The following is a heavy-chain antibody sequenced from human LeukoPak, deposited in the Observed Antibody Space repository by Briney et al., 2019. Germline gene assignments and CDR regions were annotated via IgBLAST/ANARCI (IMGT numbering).Heavy chain of an antibody. CDR2: ISGSGGST. Sequence: GRSLRLSCAASGFTFSSYAMSWVRQAPGNGRGWVTAISGSGGSTYYADPVKGRFTISRDNSKKRLYLQMNSMRAEDTAVYYCARTGAAAGTFYYYYYYHMDVWGKGTTVTVSS. V-gene: IGHV3-23*01. CDR3: ARTGAAAGTFYYYYYYHMDV. D-gene: IGHD6-13*01. CDR1: GFTFSSYA. J-gene: IGHJ6*03.